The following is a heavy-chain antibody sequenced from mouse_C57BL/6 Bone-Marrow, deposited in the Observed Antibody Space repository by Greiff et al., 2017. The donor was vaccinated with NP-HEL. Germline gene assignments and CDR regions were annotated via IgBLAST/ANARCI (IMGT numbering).Heavy chain of an antibody. CDR2: IYPGGGYT. Sequence: QVQLQQSGAELVRPGTSVKMSCKASGYTFTNYWIGWAKQRPGHGLEWIGDIYPGGGYTNYNEKFKGKATLTADKSSSTAYMQFSSLTSEDSAIYYCARSGYYGSSYRAWFAYWGKGALVTVAA. D-gene: IGHD1-1*01. CDR1: GYTFTNYW. J-gene: IGHJ3*01. V-gene: IGHV1-63*01. CDR3: ARSGYYGSSYRAWFAY.